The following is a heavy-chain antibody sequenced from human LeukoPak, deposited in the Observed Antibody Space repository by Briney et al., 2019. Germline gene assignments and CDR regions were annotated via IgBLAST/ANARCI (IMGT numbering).Heavy chain of an antibody. CDR3: AKDRCSNGIACHYYYMDV. CDR1: EFSVGSNY. Sequence: PGGSLRLSCAASEFSVGSNYMTWVRQAPGKGLEWVSLIYSGGSTYYADSVKGRFTISRDNSKNTLYLQMNSLRAEDTAVYYCAKDRCSNGIACHYYYMDVWGKGTTVTISS. CDR2: IYSGGST. V-gene: IGHV3-66*01. D-gene: IGHD2-8*01. J-gene: IGHJ6*03.